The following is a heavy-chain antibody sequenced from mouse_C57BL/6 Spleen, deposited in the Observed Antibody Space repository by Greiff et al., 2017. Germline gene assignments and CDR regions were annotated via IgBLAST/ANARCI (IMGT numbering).Heavy chain of an antibody. CDR3: ARRDFITRGYFDV. D-gene: IGHD1-1*01. V-gene: IGHV1-69*01. J-gene: IGHJ1*03. Sequence: VQLQQPGAELVMPGASVKLSCKASGYTFTSYWMHWVKQRPGQGLEWIGEIDPSDSYTNYNQKFKGKSTLTVDKSSSTAYMQLSSLTSEDSAVYYCARRDFITRGYFDVWGTGTTVTVSS. CDR2: IDPSDSYT. CDR1: GYTFTSYW.